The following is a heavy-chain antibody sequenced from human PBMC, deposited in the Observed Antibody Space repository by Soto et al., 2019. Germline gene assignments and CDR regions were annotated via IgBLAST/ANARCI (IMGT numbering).Heavy chain of an antibody. J-gene: IGHJ4*02. CDR1: GFTFSSYG. D-gene: IGHD6-19*01. V-gene: IGHV3-30*18. CDR3: AQAGYSSGWYLDY. Sequence: GGSLRFSCAASGFTFSSYGMHWVRQAPGKGLEWVAVISYDGSNKYYADSVKGRFTISRDNSKNTLYLQMNSLRAEDTAVYYCAQAGYSSGWYLDYWGQGTLVTVSS. CDR2: ISYDGSNK.